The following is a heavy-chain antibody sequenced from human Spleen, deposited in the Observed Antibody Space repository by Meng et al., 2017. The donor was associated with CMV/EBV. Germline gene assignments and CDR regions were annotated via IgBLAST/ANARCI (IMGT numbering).Heavy chain of an antibody. CDR2: ISGRGGST. Sequence: RGSMRLSCAASGLTVSSNYMSWVRQAPGKGLEWVSGISGRGGSTYYAGSVQGRFTISRDNAKNSLYLQMNSPRAEDTAVYYCARDQIFGVENYGMAVWCQGTTVTVSS. V-gene: IGHV3-11*04. CDR3: ARDQIFGVENYGMAV. J-gene: IGHJ6*02. D-gene: IGHD3-3*01. CDR1: GLTVSSNY.